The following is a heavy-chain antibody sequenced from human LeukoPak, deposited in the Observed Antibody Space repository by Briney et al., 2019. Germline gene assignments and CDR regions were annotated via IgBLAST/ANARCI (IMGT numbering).Heavy chain of an antibody. CDR3: ARVPGIVVVTGYFQH. J-gene: IGHJ1*01. CDR2: ISYDGGNK. CDR1: EFTFSDYA. D-gene: IGHD2-2*01. V-gene: IGHV3-30*04. Sequence: GGSLRLSCTVSEFTFSDYAMHWVRQAPGKGLEWVAVISYDGGNKYYADSVKGRFTISRDNSKNTLYLQMNSLRAEDTAVYYCARVPGIVVVTGYFQHWGQGTLVTVSS.